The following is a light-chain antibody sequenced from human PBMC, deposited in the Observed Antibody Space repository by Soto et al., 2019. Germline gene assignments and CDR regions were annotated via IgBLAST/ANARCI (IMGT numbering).Light chain of an antibody. J-gene: IGLJ3*02. CDR3: QTWGTGIQV. V-gene: IGLV4-69*01. CDR2: LNNDGSH. Sequence: QSVLTQSPSASASLGASVKLTCTLSSGHSNYAIAWHQQQPEKGPRYLMKLNNDGSHSKGDGIPDRFSGSSSGAERYLAISGLQSEDEADYYCQTWGTGIQVFGGGTKLTVL. CDR1: SGHSNYA.